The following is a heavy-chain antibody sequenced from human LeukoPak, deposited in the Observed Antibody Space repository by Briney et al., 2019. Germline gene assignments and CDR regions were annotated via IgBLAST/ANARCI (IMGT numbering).Heavy chain of an antibody. Sequence: AETLSLTCTVSGGSISNYYWSWIRQPPGKGLEWIGYISYSGSTNYNPSLKSRVTISVDTSRNQFSLKLTSVTAADTAVYYCARVGRGDHTWGSYSFDYWGQGTLVAVFS. CDR3: ARVGRGDHTWGSYSFDY. V-gene: IGHV4-59*01. J-gene: IGHJ4*02. D-gene: IGHD3-16*01. CDR2: ISYSGST. CDR1: GGSISNYY.